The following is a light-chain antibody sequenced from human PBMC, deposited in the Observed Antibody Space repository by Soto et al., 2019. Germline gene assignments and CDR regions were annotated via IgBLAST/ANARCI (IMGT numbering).Light chain of an antibody. CDR1: QGFGNY. Sequence: DFQMTQSPSSLSASVGDRVTITCRASQGFGNYLAWYQQKPGTVPKLLIFSASTLQSGVPSRFSGSGSGTDFTLTISSRQPEDVSTYYCQKYNSAPPTFGQGTKVEIK. J-gene: IGKJ1*01. V-gene: IGKV1-27*01. CDR3: QKYNSAPPT. CDR2: SAS.